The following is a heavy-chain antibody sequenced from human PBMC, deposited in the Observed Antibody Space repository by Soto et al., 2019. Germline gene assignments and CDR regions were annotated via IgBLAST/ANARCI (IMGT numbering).Heavy chain of an antibody. D-gene: IGHD1-1*01. CDR3: ARGRYGDY. CDR2: ISAHNGNT. V-gene: IGHV1-18*01. CDR1: GYGFTTYG. J-gene: IGHJ4*02. Sequence: QVHLVQSGAEVKKPGASVKVSCKGSGYGFTTYGITWVRQAPGQGLEWMAWISAHNGNTNYAQKLQGGVTVTRDTATSTAYMELRRLRSDDTAVYYCARGRYGDYWGQGALVTVSS.